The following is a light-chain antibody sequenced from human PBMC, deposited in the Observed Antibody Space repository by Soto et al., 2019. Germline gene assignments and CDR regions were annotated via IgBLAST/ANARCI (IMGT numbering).Light chain of an antibody. Sequence: DIQMTQPPASLSASVGDRVTITCQASQDISNYLNWCQQKPGKAPKLLIYDASNLETGVPSRFSGSGSGTDFTFTISSLQPEDIATYYCQQYDNLPSTFGQGTRLEIK. CDR1: QDISNY. CDR3: QQYDNLPST. J-gene: IGKJ5*01. CDR2: DAS. V-gene: IGKV1-33*01.